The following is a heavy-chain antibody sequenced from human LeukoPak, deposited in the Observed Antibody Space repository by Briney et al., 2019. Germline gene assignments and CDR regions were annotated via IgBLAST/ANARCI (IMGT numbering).Heavy chain of an antibody. J-gene: IGHJ4*02. CDR3: ARGLFDWLPFFDY. D-gene: IGHD3-9*01. V-gene: IGHV1-2*02. CDR1: GYTFTGYY. Sequence: ASVKVSCKASGYTFTGYYMHWVRQAPGQGLEWMGWINPNSGGTSYAQKFQGRVTMTRDTSISTAYMELSRLRSDDTAVYYCARGLFDWLPFFDYWGQGTLVTVSS. CDR2: INPNSGGT.